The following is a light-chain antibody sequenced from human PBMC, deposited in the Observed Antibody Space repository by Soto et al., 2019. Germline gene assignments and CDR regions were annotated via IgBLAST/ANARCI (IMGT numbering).Light chain of an antibody. J-gene: IGKJ1*01. CDR2: KAS. V-gene: IGKV1-5*03. Sequence: DIKMTQSPSTLSGSVGDRVTITCRASQTISSWLAWYQQKPGKAPKLLIYKASTLKSGVPSRFSGSGWGKEFSHSISSLQPDDFETHDGQHLNLYSEAFGKGTKV. CDR1: QTISSW. CDR3: QHLNLYSEA.